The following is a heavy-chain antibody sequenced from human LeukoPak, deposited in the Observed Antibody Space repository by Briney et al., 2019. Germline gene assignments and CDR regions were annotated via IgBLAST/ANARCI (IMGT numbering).Heavy chain of an antibody. Sequence: ASVKVSCKTSGYTFTTYYIHWVRQAPGQGLEWMGVINPNGGGTAYVAKFQGRVTMTRDTSTSTVYMQLSSLTSEDMAVYYCARDPSGSWQRFDYWGQGTLVTVSP. CDR2: INPNGGGT. V-gene: IGHV1-46*01. D-gene: IGHD1-26*01. CDR3: ARDPSGSWQRFDY. CDR1: GYTFTTYY. J-gene: IGHJ4*02.